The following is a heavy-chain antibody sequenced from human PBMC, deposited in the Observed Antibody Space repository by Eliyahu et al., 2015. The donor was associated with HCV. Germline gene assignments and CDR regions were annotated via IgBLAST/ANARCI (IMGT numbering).Heavy chain of an antibody. D-gene: IGHD6-19*01. CDR3: ATSDSSESFPFDY. CDR2: IIPMLDLT. Sequence: QVQLVQSGTEVKKPGSSVKVSCKASGDTFSSYSINWVRQAPGQGLEWMGRIIPMLDLTYYAQNFQARVTITADSSTSTAYMALMSLRSEDTAIYYCATSDSSESFPFDYWGQGTLVTVSS. V-gene: IGHV1-69*02. CDR1: GDTFSSYS. J-gene: IGHJ4*02.